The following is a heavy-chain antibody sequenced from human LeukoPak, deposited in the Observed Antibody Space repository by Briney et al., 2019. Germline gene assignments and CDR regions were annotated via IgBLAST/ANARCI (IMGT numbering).Heavy chain of an antibody. CDR1: GGSISSYY. V-gene: IGHV4-59*01. CDR2: IYYSGST. CDR3: ARVVGGSSGYYYYYYMDV. Sequence: PSETLSLTCTVSGGSISSYYWSWIRQPPGKGLEWIGHIYYSGSTNYNPSLKSRVTISVDTSRNQFSLKLSSVTAADTAVYYCARVVGGSSGYYYYYYMDVWGKGTTVTVSS. D-gene: IGHD6-6*01. J-gene: IGHJ6*03.